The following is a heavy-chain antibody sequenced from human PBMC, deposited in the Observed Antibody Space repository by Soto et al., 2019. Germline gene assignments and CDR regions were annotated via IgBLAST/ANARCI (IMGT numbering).Heavy chain of an antibody. D-gene: IGHD4-4*01. Sequence: SVKVSCTASGGTVSIYAIGGVRQAPGQGLEWMGRIIPFIGTANYAQKFQGRVTITADESTSTAYMELTSLRSEDTAVYYCARVVMTTVPASYYYGMDVWGQGTTVTVSS. J-gene: IGHJ6*02. CDR1: GGTVSIYA. CDR2: IIPFIGTA. V-gene: IGHV1-69*11. CDR3: ARVVMTTVPASYYYGMDV.